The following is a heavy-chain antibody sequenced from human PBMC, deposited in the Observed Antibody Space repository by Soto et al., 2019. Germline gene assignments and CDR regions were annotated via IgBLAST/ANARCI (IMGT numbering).Heavy chain of an antibody. CDR2: IWYDGSNK. Sequence: GGSLRLSCAASGFTFSSYGMHWVRQAPGKGLEWVAVIWYDGSNKYYADSVKGRFTISRDNSKNTLYLQMNSLRAEDTAVYYCATRAYYYDSSGYFDYWGQGT. V-gene: IGHV3-33*01. J-gene: IGHJ4*02. CDR1: GFTFSSYG. CDR3: ATRAYYYDSSGYFDY. D-gene: IGHD3-22*01.